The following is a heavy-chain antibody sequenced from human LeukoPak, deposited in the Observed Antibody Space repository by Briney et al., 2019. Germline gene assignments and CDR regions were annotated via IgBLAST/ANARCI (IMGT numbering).Heavy chain of an antibody. Sequence: GGSLRLSCAASGFRFNTYWMSWVRQAPGKGLEWVANIKEDGSEKYYVDSVKGRFTISRDNAKNSLFLQMNSLRADDTAVYYCAKYRLIWLPAPVFEYWGQGTLVTVSS. CDR2: IKEDGSEK. V-gene: IGHV3-7*01. CDR1: GFRFNTYW. D-gene: IGHD5-12*01. CDR3: AKYRLIWLPAPVFEY. J-gene: IGHJ4*02.